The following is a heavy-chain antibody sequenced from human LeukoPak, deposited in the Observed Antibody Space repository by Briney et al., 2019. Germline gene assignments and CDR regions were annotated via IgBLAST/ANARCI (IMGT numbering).Heavy chain of an antibody. CDR1: GGTFSSYA. CDR2: IIPVFGTA. D-gene: IGHD2-21*02. CDR3: ATRSDLAYCGGDCYSACDAFDI. V-gene: IGHV1-69*01. J-gene: IGHJ3*02. Sequence: SVKVSCKASGGTFSSYAISWVRQAPGQGLEWMGGIIPVFGTANYAQKFQGRVTITADESTSTAYMELSSLRSEDTAVYYCATRSDLAYCGGDCYSACDAFDIWGQGTMVTVSS.